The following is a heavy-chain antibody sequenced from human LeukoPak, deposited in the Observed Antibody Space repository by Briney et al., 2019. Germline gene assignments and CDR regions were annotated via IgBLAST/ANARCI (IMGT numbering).Heavy chain of an antibody. CDR1: GYSFTSYW. V-gene: IGHV5-51*01. D-gene: IGHD2-21*01. J-gene: IGHJ4*02. CDR3: ARLFYCGGDCYPDY. Sequence: GESLKISCKGSGYSFTSYWIGWVRQMPGKGLEWMGIISPGDSATRYSPSFQGQVTISADKSISTAYLQWRSLKDSDTAMYYCARLFYCGGDCYPDYWGQGTLVTVSS. CDR2: ISPGDSAT.